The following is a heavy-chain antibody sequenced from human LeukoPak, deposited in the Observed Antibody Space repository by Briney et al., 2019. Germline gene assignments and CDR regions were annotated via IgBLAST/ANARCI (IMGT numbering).Heavy chain of an antibody. D-gene: IGHD3/OR15-3a*01. CDR3: AKDWTKYPNWFDP. CDR2: IYSGGST. CDR1: EFTVSSNY. Sequence: GGSLRLSCAASEFTVSSNYMSWVRQAPGKGLEWVSVIYSGGSTYYAGSVKGRFTISRDNSKNTLYLQMNSLRAEDTAVYYCAKDWTKYPNWFDPWGQGTLVTVSS. V-gene: IGHV3-66*01. J-gene: IGHJ5*02.